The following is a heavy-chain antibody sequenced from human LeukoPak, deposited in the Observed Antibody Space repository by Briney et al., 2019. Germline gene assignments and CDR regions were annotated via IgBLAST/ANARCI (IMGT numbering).Heavy chain of an antibody. V-gene: IGHV3-48*01. D-gene: IGHD3-10*01. CDR3: ARASHYGSGSYYFDY. CDR1: GFTFSSYS. J-gene: IGHJ4*02. Sequence: GGSLRLSCAASGFTFSSYSMNWVRQAPGKGLEWVAYISGGSRAIYYADSVKGRFTTSRDNAKNSLYLQMNSLRAEDTAVYYCARASHYGSGSYYFDYWGQGTLVTVSS. CDR2: ISGGSRAI.